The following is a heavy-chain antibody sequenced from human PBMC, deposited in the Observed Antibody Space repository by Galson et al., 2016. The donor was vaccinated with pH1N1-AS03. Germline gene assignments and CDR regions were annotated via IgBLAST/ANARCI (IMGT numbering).Heavy chain of an antibody. Sequence: SLRLSCAASGFIFRNVWMTWVRQAPGKRLEWVGHIKSEGDGGGASDHAAPVKGRFTISRDDSENTLYLKMNSLKSEDTGVYYCTTAHGSGPGEFDYCGHGTLVTVSS. J-gene: IGHJ4*01. D-gene: IGHD3-10*01. V-gene: IGHV3-15*01. CDR2: IKSEGDGGGAS. CDR1: GFIFRNVW. CDR3: TTAHGSGPGEFDY.